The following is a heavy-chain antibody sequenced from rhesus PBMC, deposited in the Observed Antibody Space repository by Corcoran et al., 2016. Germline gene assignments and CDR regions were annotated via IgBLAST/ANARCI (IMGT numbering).Heavy chain of an antibody. CDR1: GGSISSDY. J-gene: IGHJ4*01. CDR2: IYGSSGST. Sequence: QVQLQESGPGLVKPSETLSLTCAVSGGSISSDYWSWIRQPPGKGLEWIGYIYGSSGSTYYNPSLMSRVIISTDTSKNQFSLKLTSVTAADTAVYYCARREYDYNFWTGYFDYWGQGVLVTVSS. V-gene: IGHV4S7*01. D-gene: IGHD3-3*01. CDR3: ARREYDYNFWTGYFDY.